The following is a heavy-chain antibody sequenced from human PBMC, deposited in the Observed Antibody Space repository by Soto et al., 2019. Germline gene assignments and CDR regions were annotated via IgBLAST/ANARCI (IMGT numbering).Heavy chain of an antibody. J-gene: IGHJ6*02. CDR1: GFTFISYA. Sequence: PGGSLRLSCAAPGFTFISYAMKWVRQAPGKGLEWVSLIGESGTPTYYADSVKGRFTISRDNSGNTLFLEMYSLRAEDTAVYYCARYIPGVRYYGMDVWGQGTTVTVSS. CDR2: IGESGTPT. D-gene: IGHD2-2*01. CDR3: ARYIPGVRYYGMDV. V-gene: IGHV3-23*01.